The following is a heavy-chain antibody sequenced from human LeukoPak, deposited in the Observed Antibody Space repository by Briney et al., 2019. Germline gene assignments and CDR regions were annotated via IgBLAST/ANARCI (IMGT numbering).Heavy chain of an antibody. D-gene: IGHD3-16*01. J-gene: IGHJ4*02. V-gene: IGHV1-2*02. CDR2: INPNSGGT. Sequence: ASVKVSCKASGYTFTGYYMHWVRQAPGQGLEWMGWINPNSGGTNYAQKFQGRVTMTRDTSISTAYMELSRLRSDDTAVYYCASPRFGDPFFGQRLGGNFDYWGQGTLVTVSS. CDR1: GYTFTGYY. CDR3: ASPRFGDPFFGQRLGGNFDY.